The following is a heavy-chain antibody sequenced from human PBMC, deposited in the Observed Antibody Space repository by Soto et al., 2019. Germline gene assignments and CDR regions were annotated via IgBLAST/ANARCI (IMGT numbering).Heavy chain of an antibody. Sequence: VGSLRLSCAASGFTLSRHWMSWVRQAPGKGLEWVARIKEDGSEINYVDSVKGRFTISRDNAKNSLYLQMDSLRAEDTAVYYCARDGLPFALDIWGHGTMVTVSS. V-gene: IGHV3-7*03. CDR1: GFTLSRHW. D-gene: IGHD3-16*01. CDR2: IKEDGSEI. CDR3: ARDGLPFALDI. J-gene: IGHJ3*02.